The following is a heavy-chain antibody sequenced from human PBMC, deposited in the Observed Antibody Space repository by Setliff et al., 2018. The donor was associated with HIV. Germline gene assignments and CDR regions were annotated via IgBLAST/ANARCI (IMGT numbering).Heavy chain of an antibody. Sequence: SCAASGFTFSSYSMNWVRQAPGKGLEWVSSISSSSSYIYYADSVKGRFTISRDNAKNSLYLQMNSLRAEDTAVYYCAGGYDSSGYYYIDFDYWGQGTLVTVSS. CDR1: GFTFSSYS. CDR3: AGGYDSSGYYYIDFDY. D-gene: IGHD3-22*01. CDR2: ISSSSSYI. V-gene: IGHV3-21*01. J-gene: IGHJ4*02.